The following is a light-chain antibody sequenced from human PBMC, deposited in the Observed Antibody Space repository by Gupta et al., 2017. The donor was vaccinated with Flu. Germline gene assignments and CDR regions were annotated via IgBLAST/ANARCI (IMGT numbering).Light chain of an antibody. J-gene: IGKJ1*01. CDR2: AAS. V-gene: IGKV1-39*01. CDR1: QSISSY. Sequence: DIQMPQSPSSLSASVGDRVTITCRASQSISSYLNWYQQKPGKAPKLLIYAASSLQSGGPSRCSGSGSGTDFTLTISRLQPEDLATDYCQQSDSTLWTFGQGTKVEIK. CDR3: QQSDSTLWT.